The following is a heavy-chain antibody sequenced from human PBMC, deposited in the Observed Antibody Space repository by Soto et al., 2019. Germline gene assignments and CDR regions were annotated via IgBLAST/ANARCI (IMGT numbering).Heavy chain of an antibody. CDR3: ARGPLEYCSSTSCYTDWFDP. CDR2: IKQDGSEK. J-gene: IGHJ5*02. CDR1: GFTFSSYW. Sequence: EVQLVESGGGLVQPGGSLRLSCAASGFTFSSYWMSWVRQAPGKGLEWVANIKQDGSEKYYVDSVKGRFTISRDNAKNSLYLQMNSLGAEDTAVYYWARGPLEYCSSTSCYTDWFDPWGQGTLVTVSS. V-gene: IGHV3-7*01. D-gene: IGHD2-2*02.